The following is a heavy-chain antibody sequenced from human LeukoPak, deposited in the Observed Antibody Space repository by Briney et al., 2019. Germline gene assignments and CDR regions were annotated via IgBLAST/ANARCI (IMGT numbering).Heavy chain of an antibody. V-gene: IGHV3-7*03. CDR3: ARDRPRYCSSTSCYDYYYYGMDV. CDR1: GFTFSSYW. CDR2: IKQDGSEK. J-gene: IGHJ6*02. D-gene: IGHD2-2*01. Sequence: GGSLRLSCAASGFTFSSYWMSWVRQAPGKGLEWVANIKQDGSEKYYVDSVKGRFTISRDNAKNPLYLQMNSLRAEDTAVYYCARDRPRYCSSTSCYDYYYYGMDVWGQGTTVTVSS.